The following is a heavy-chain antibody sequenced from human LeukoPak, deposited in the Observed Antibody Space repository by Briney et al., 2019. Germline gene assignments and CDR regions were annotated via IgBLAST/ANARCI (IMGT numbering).Heavy chain of an antibody. CDR3: ARGDYYGSGSYWYYFDY. CDR1: GFVFSRYR. V-gene: IGHV3-21*01. J-gene: IGHJ4*02. D-gene: IGHD3-10*01. Sequence: PGESLRLSCAASGFVFSRYRMNWVRHAPGKGLGWVSSIAFDTGNTFYADSVKGRFTISRDNSKNTVFLQMNSLRAEDTAVYYCARGDYYGSGSYWYYFDYWGQGTLVTVSS. CDR2: IAFDTGNT.